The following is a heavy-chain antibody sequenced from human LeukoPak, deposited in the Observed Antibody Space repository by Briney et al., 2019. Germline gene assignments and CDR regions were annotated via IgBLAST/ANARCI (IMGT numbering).Heavy chain of an antibody. J-gene: IGHJ4*02. CDR3: ARGIYCGGYCYRGIDC. CDR1: GGSISGGGYY. D-gene: IGHD2-21*02. V-gene: IGHV4-30-2*05. CDR2: IYHSGST. Sequence: SETLSLTCTVSGGSISGGGYYWSWIRQPPGKGLEWIGYIYHSGSTYYNPSLKSRIAMSIDTSNNQFSLRLSSVTAADTAVYYCARGIYCGGYCYRGIDCWGQGTLVTVSS.